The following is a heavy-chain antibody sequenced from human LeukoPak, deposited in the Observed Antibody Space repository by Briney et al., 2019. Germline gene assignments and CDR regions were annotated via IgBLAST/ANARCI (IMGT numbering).Heavy chain of an antibody. CDR1: GFTFDDYA. V-gene: IGHV3-43D*03. CDR2: ISWDGGST. J-gene: IGHJ6*03. D-gene: IGHD5-24*01. Sequence: GGSLRLSCAASGFTFDDYAMHWVRQDPGKGLEWVSLISWDGGSTYYADSVKGRFTISRDNSKNSLYLQMNSLRAEDSALYYCAKDMREMATTAAYYYYYMDVWGKGTTVTVSS. CDR3: AKDMREMATTAAYYYYYMDV.